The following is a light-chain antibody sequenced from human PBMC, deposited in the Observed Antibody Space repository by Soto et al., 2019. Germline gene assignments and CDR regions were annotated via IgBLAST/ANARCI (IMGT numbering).Light chain of an antibody. CDR3: QSADSSGTYPVV. V-gene: IGLV3-25*03. J-gene: IGLJ2*01. Sequence: SYELTQPPSASVSPGQTARITCSGDALPKQYAYWYQQKPGQAPVLVIYKDSERPSGIPERFSGSSSGTTVTLTISGVQAEDEADYYCQSADSSGTYPVVFGGGTKLTVL. CDR2: KDS. CDR1: ALPKQY.